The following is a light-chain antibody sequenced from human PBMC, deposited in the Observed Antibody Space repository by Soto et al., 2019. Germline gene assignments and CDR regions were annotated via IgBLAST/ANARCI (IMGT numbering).Light chain of an antibody. V-gene: IGKV1-5*03. CDR1: QTITRW. Sequence: DVQMTQSPSTLSASVGDRVTITCRASQTITRWLAWYHQKPGKAPKLLILSASILERGVPSRFIGSGSGTVFTLTIISLQPDDFATYSCQQYDRYPWMFGQGTKVEI. J-gene: IGKJ1*01. CDR2: SAS. CDR3: QQYDRYPWM.